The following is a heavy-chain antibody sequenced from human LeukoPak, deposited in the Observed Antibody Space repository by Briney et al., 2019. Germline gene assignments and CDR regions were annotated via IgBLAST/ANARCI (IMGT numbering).Heavy chain of an antibody. Sequence: SETLSLTCTVSGGSISSGSYYWSWIRQPAGKGLEWIGYIYYSGSTNYNPSLKSRVTISVDTSKNQFSLKLSSVTAADAAVYYCARIMGTGTTPARYYFDYWGQGTLVTVSS. CDR3: ARIMGTGTTPARYYFDY. V-gene: IGHV4-61*10. CDR1: GGSISSGSYY. D-gene: IGHD1-1*01. J-gene: IGHJ4*02. CDR2: IYYSGST.